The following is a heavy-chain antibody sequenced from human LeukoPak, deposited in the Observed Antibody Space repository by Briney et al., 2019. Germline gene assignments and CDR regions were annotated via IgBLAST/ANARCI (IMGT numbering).Heavy chain of an antibody. J-gene: IGHJ4*02. Sequence: GGSLRLSCAASEFSVGSNYMTWVRQAPGKGLEWVSLIYSGGSTYYADSVKGRFTISRDNSKNTLYLQMNSLRAEDTAVYYCANGYGDYLCSDYWGQGTLVTVSS. CDR1: EFSVGSNY. CDR3: ANGYGDYLCSDY. CDR2: IYSGGST. D-gene: IGHD4-17*01. V-gene: IGHV3-53*01.